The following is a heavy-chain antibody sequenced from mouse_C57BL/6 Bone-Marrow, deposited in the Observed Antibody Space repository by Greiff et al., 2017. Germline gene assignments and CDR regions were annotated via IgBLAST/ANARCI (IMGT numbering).Heavy chain of an antibody. J-gene: IGHJ2*01. CDR2: ISSGGSYT. CDR1: GFTFSSYG. V-gene: IGHV5-6*01. Sequence: EVQVVESGGDLVKPGGSLKLSCAASGFTFSSYGMSWVRQTPDKRLEWVATISSGGSYTYYPDSVKGRFTISRDNAKNTLYLQMSSLKSEDTAMYYCARGTVVANDFDYWGQGTTLTVSS. CDR3: ARGTVVANDFDY. D-gene: IGHD1-1*01.